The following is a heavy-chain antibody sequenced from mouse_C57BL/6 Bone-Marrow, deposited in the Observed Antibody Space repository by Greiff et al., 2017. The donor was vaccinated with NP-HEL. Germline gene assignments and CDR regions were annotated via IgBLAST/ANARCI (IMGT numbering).Heavy chain of an antibody. CDR3: AKAPSGSSHWYVDV. D-gene: IGHD1-1*01. CDR1: GFTFSDYG. J-gene: IGHJ1*03. Sequence: DVKLVESGGGLVKPGGSLKLSCAASGFTFSDYGMHWVRQAPGKGLEWVAYISSGSSTIEYADTVKGRFNISRDNAKNTLYMQMTSLRSEDPAMYSCAKAPSGSSHWYVDVWGTGTTVTVSS. CDR2: ISSGSSTI. V-gene: IGHV5-17*01.